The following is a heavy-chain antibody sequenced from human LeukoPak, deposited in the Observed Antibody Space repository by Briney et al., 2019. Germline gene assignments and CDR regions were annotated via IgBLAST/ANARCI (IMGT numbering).Heavy chain of an antibody. CDR1: GFTFSSYA. CDR2: INWNGDRT. J-gene: IGHJ4*02. V-gene: IGHV3-20*04. Sequence: RPGGSLRLSCAASGFTFSSYAMNWVRQAPGKGLEWVSGINWNGDRTGYADSVKGRFTISRDNAKKSLYLQMNSLRAEDTALYYCARRDYYGSGSPDFWGQGTLVTVSS. D-gene: IGHD3-10*01. CDR3: ARRDYYGSGSPDF.